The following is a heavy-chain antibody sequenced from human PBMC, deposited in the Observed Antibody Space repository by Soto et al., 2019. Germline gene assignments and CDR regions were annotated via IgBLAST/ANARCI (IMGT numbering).Heavy chain of an antibody. D-gene: IGHD5-12*01. Sequence: HPGGSLRLSCAASGFTLSSYAMSWVRQAPGKGLEWVSAISGSGGSTYYADSVKGRFTISRDNSKNTLYLQINSLRAEDTAVYYCAKGATSSYYYYYMDVWGKGTTVIVSS. J-gene: IGHJ6*03. V-gene: IGHV3-23*01. CDR2: ISGSGGST. CDR1: GFTLSSYA. CDR3: AKGATSSYYYYYMDV.